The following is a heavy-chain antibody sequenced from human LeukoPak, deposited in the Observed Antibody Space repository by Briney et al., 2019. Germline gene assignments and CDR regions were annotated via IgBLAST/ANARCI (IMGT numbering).Heavy chain of an antibody. CDR2: IYYSGST. V-gene: IGHV4-39*01. CDR3: ARHIGSLGSWFDP. J-gene: IGHJ5*02. CDR1: GGSISSSSYY. Sequence: SETLSLTWTVSGGSISSSSYYWGRLRQPPGKGLEWIGSIYYSGSTYYNPSLKSRVTISVDTSKNQFSLKLSSVTAADTAVYYCARHIGSLGSWFDPWGQGTLVTVSS. D-gene: IGHD2-15*01.